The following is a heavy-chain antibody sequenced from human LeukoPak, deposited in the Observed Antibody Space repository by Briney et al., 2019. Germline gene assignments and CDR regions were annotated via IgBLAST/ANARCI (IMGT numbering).Heavy chain of an antibody. D-gene: IGHD6-19*01. CDR3: ASSGWSQFYFDY. V-gene: IGHV3-11*01. CDR2: ISGSDSTI. J-gene: IGHJ4*02. Sequence: GGSLRLSCAASGFTFSDYYMSWIRQAPGKGLEWISYISGSDSTIYYADSVKGRFTISRDNAKNSLYLQMNSLRAEDTAVYYCASSGWSQFYFDYWGQGTLVTVSS. CDR1: GFTFSDYY.